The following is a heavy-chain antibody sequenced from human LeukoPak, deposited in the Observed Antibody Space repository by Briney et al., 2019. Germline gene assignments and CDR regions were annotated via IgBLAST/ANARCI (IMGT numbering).Heavy chain of an antibody. CDR3: ARVEANWDHFDY. V-gene: IGHV3-66*01. CDR1: GFTVSSNY. Sequence: PGGSLRLSCAASGFTVSSNYMSWVRQAPGKGLEWVSVIYSGGSTYYADSVKGRFTISRDNSKNTLYLQMNSLRAEDTAVYYCARVEANWDHFDYWGQGTLVTVPS. CDR2: IYSGGST. D-gene: IGHD7-27*01. J-gene: IGHJ4*02.